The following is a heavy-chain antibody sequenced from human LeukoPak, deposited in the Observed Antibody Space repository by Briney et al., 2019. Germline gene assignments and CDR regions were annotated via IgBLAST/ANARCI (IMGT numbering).Heavy chain of an antibody. J-gene: IGHJ4*02. V-gene: IGHV4-34*01. Sequence: SETLSLTCAVYGGSFSGYYWSWICHPPGKGLERIGEINHSGSTNYNPSLKSRVTISVDTSKNQFSLKLSSVTAADTAVYYCARDKNIVATNTFDYWGQGTLVTVSS. CDR2: INHSGST. D-gene: IGHD5-12*01. CDR3: ARDKNIVATNTFDY. CDR1: GGSFSGYY.